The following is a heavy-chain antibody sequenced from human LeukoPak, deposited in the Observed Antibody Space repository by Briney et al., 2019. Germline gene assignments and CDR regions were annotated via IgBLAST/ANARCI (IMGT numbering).Heavy chain of an antibody. Sequence: GSLRLSCTASGFTFSSYGMHWVRQAPGKGLEWVAFIRYDGTKKFYADSVKGRFTISRDNSKNTLYLQMNSLRDEDTAVFYCARDRDPLAFEIWGQGTMVTVSS. CDR3: ARDRDPLAFEI. CDR1: GFTFSSYG. J-gene: IGHJ3*02. V-gene: IGHV3-30*02. CDR2: IRYDGTKK.